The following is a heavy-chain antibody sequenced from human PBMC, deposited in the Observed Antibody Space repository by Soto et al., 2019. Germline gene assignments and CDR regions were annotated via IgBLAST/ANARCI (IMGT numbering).Heavy chain of an antibody. CDR1: GGSFSGYY. J-gene: IGHJ4*02. CDR3: ARKSRLTIGWFGEFNGLDY. D-gene: IGHD3-10*01. V-gene: IGHV4-34*01. Sequence: PSETLSLTCAVYGGSFSGYYWSWIRQPPGKGLEWIGEINHSGSTNYNPSLKSRVTISVDTSKNQFSLKLSSVTAADTAVYYCARKSRLTIGWFGEFNGLDYWGQGTLVTVSS. CDR2: INHSGST.